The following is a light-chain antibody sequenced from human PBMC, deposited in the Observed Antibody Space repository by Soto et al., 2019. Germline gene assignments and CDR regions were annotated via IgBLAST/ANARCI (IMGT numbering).Light chain of an antibody. Sequence: QSALTQPASVSGSPGQSITISCTGTSSDVGGYDFVSWYQQHPGKAPKLMIYEVTNRPSGVSKRFSGSKSGNMASLTISGLQAEDEADYYCSSYTSSSTRVFGGGTKVTVL. CDR1: SSDVGGYDF. CDR2: EVT. V-gene: IGLV2-14*01. J-gene: IGLJ3*02. CDR3: SSYTSSSTRV.